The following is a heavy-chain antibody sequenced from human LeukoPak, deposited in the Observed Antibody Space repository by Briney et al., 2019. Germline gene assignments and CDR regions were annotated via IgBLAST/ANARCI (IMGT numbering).Heavy chain of an antibody. D-gene: IGHD6-13*01. CDR1: GYSITSDYY. V-gene: IGHV4-38-2*02. Sequence: SETLSLTCTVSGYSITSDYYWGWIRQPPGMGLEWIGTIHHSGNTYYNPSLRSRVAISLDTSKNQFSLKLSSVTAADMAVYYCAKVRISSTYDAFDMWGQGTMVTVSS. CDR2: IHHSGNT. CDR3: AKVRISSTYDAFDM. J-gene: IGHJ3*02.